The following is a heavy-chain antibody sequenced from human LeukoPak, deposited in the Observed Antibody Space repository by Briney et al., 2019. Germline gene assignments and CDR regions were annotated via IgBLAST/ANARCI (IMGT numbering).Heavy chain of an antibody. CDR3: AKVSGEFDY. J-gene: IGHJ4*02. D-gene: IGHD3-10*01. V-gene: IGHV3-30*18. CDR2: ISYDGSNK. CDR1: GFTFSSYG. Sequence: GRSLRLSCAASGFTFSSYGMHWVRQAPGKGLEWVAVISYDGSNKYYADSVKGRFTISRDNSKNTLYLQMNSLRAEDTAVYYCAKVSGEFDYRGQGTLVTVSS.